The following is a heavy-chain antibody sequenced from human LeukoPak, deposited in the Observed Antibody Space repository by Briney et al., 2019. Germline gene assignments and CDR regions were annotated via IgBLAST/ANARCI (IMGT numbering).Heavy chain of an antibody. CDR3: ARDTDQLHLDSNAFDI. Sequence: SETLSLTCAVSSGSISSSNWWSWVRHPPGKGLEWIGEIYHSGSTNYNPSLKSRVTISVDKSKNQFSLKLSSVTAADTAVYYCARDTDQLHLDSNAFDIWGQGTMVTVSS. V-gene: IGHV4-4*02. CDR2: IYHSGST. D-gene: IGHD2-2*01. CDR1: SGSISSSNW. J-gene: IGHJ3*02.